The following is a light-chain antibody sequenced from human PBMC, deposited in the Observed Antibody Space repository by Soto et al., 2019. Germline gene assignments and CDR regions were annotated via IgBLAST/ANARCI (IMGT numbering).Light chain of an antibody. CDR1: QSIGRF. V-gene: IGKV1-39*01. CDR2: VAS. Sequence: DIQMTQSPSSLSASVGDRVTITCRASQSIGRFLNWHQQKPGKAPNVLINVASTLRSGVPSRFSGSGSGTDFNLTINSLQPEDFATYYCQQYNSYPWTFGQGTKVEIK. CDR3: QQYNSYPWT. J-gene: IGKJ1*01.